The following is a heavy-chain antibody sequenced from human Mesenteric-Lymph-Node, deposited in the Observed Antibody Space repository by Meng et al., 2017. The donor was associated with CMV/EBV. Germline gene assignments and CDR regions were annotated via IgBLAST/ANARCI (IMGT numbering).Heavy chain of an antibody. D-gene: IGHD2-2*01. CDR2: IRYDGSNK. Sequence: GGSLRLSCAASGFTFSSYGMHWVRQAPGKGLEWVAFIRYDGSNKYYADSVKGRFTISRDNSKNTLYLQMNSLRAEDTAVYYCARGKVPTIYYYYGMDVWGQGTTVTVSS. J-gene: IGHJ6*02. CDR1: GFTFSSYG. CDR3: ARGKVPTIYYYYGMDV. V-gene: IGHV3-30*02.